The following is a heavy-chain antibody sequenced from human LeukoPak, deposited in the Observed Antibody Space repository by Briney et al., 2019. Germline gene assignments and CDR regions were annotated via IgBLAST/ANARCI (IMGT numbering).Heavy chain of an antibody. CDR3: ARGSGRRYFDY. CDR2: INHSEST. D-gene: IGHD2-8*02. V-gene: IGHV4-34*01. CDR1: GGSFSGYY. Sequence: SETLSLTCAVYGGSFSGYYWNWIRQPPGKGLEWIGEINHSESTNYKSSLKSRVTISVDTSKNQFSMKLYSVTAADTAVYFCARGSGRRYFDYWGQGTLLTVSS. J-gene: IGHJ4*02.